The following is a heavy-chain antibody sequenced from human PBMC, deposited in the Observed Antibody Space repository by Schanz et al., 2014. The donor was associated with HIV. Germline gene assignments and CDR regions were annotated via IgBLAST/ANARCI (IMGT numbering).Heavy chain of an antibody. D-gene: IGHD6-13*01. V-gene: IGHV1-2*02. CDR1: GYTFTAYY. Sequence: QVQLVQSGAEVKKPGASVKVSCKASGYTFTAYYIHWVRQAPGQGLEWMGWINPNSGGTNSAQKFQGRVTMSMDTSISTAYMEVRSLRSDDTALYFCARDLVDSSTWYDAFDIWGQGTKATVSS. J-gene: IGHJ3*02. CDR3: ARDLVDSSTWYDAFDI. CDR2: INPNSGGT.